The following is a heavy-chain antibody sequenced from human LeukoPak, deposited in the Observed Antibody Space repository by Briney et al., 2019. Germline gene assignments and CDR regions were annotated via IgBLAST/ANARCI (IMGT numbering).Heavy chain of an antibody. J-gene: IGHJ5*02. CDR3: AKQTTKSSGCEFDP. CDR1: GGSISSTTHY. CDR2: MYYSGIT. V-gene: IGHV4-39*01. Sequence: SETLSLTCTVSGGSISSTTHYWAWIRQPPGKGLEWIGCMYYSGITYYNPSLKSRVTMFVDTSKSHFSLKLSSVTAADTAVYYCAKQTTKSSGCEFDPWGQGTLVTVSS. D-gene: IGHD6-19*01.